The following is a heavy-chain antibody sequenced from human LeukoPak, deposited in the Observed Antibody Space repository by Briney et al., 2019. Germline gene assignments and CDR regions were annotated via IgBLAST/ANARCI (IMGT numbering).Heavy chain of an antibody. CDR3: ARASSASCYNY. V-gene: IGHV4-39*01. CDR1: GGSISSSSYY. D-gene: IGHD2-2*02. J-gene: IGHJ4*02. Sequence: SETLSLTCTVSGGSISSSSYYWGWIRQPPGKGLEWVGSIYYSGDTYYNPSLKSRVTISVDTSKNQFSLKLNSVTAADTAVYYCARASSASCYNYWGQGTLVTVFS. CDR2: IYYSGDT.